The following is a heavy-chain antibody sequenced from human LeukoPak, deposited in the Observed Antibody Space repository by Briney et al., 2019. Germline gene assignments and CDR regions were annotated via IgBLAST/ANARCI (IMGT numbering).Heavy chain of an antibody. CDR2: ISAYNGNT. CDR3: AREGLGELTLDC. D-gene: IGHD3-16*01. Sequence: ASVKVSCKASGYTFTNYAMDWVRQAPGQGLEWMGWISAYNGNTNYAQKLQGRVTMTTDTSTSTAYMELRSLRSDDTAVYYCAREGLGELTLDCWGQGTLVTVSS. CDR1: GYTFTNYA. V-gene: IGHV1-18*01. J-gene: IGHJ4*02.